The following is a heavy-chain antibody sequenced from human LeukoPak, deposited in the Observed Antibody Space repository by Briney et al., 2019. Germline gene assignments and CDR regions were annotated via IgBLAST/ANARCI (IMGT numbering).Heavy chain of an antibody. CDR1: GGSFSGYY. CDR3: ARGRRFDY. J-gene: IGHJ4*02. CDR2: INHSGST. Sequence: SETLSLTCAVYGGSFSGYYWSWIRQPPGKGLEWIGEINHSGSTNYNPSLKSRVTISVDTSKNQFSLRLSSVTAADTAVYYCARGRRFDYWGQGTLVTVSS. V-gene: IGHV4-34*01.